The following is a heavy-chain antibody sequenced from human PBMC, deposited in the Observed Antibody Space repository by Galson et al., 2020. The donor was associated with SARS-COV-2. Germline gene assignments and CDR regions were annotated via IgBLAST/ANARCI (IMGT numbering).Heavy chain of an antibody. CDR1: GFTFSSYW. J-gene: IGHJ3*02. CDR2: FISDGSRR. CDR3: AKEFYYDSSGPLDALDI. V-gene: IGHV3-74*01. Sequence: GESLKISCAASGFTFSSYWMHWVRQAPGKGLVWVSRFISDGSRRSYADAVKGRFSISRDNAKNTLYLQMNSLRAEDTAVYYCAKEFYYDSSGPLDALDIWGQGRMVTVSS. D-gene: IGHD3-22*01.